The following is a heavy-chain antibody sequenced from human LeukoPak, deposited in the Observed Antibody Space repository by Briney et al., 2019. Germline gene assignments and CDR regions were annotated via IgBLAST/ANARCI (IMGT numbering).Heavy chain of an antibody. CDR2: ISGSGSTV. D-gene: IGHD6-13*01. CDR1: GFTFSSYE. CDR3: TGYSSSWYRNY. V-gene: IGHV3-48*03. J-gene: IGHJ4*02. Sequence: PGGSLRLSCAASGFTFSSYEMNWVRQAPGKGLEWVSYISGSGSTVYYADSVKGRFTISRDNAKNSLYLQMNSLRAEDTAVYYCTGYSSSWYRNYWGQGTLVTVSS.